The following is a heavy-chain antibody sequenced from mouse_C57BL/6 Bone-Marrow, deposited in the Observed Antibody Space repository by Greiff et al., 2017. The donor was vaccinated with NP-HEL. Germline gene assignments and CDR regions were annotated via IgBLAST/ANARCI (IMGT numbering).Heavy chain of an antibody. V-gene: IGHV1-82*01. CDR1: GYAFSSSW. J-gene: IGHJ2*01. CDR3: ARKGIITTDYFDY. Sequence: QVHVKQSGPELVKPGASVKISCKASGYAFSSSWMNWVKQRPGKGLEWIGRIYPGDGDTNYNGKFKGKATLTADKSSSTAYMQLSSLTSEDSAVYFCARKGIITTDYFDYWGQGTTLTVSS. CDR2: IYPGDGDT. D-gene: IGHD1-1*01.